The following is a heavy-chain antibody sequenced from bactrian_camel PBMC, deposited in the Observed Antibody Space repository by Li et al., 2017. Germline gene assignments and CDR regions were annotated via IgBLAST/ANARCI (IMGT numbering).Heavy chain of an antibody. CDR1: GYAYIGNC. V-gene: IGHV3S40*01. CDR3: AAEPRGSAS. D-gene: IGHD3*01. CDR2: LYPGAGNT. Sequence: VQLVESGGGLVQPGGSLRLSCAASGYAYIGNCLGWFRQAPGKEREGVAALYPGAGNTYYADPAKGRFTISEDYAKNTVYLQMNSLKPEDTAVYHCAAEPRGSASWGQGTQVTVS. J-gene: IGHJ6*01.